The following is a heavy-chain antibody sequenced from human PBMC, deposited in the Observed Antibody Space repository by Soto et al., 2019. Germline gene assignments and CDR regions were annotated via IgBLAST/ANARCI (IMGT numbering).Heavy chain of an antibody. CDR3: ARGFAATIWFGELLSADFDY. Sequence: SATLSLTCSVSGDSINSDNYYWGWIRQPPGKGLEWIGSIYYRGNTYYNPSLKSRVTISVDTSKNQFSLQLNSVTPEDTAVYYCARGFAATIWFGELLSADFDYWGQGTLVTVSS. CDR1: GDSINSDNYY. CDR2: IYYRGNT. D-gene: IGHD3-10*01. V-gene: IGHV4-39*07. J-gene: IGHJ4*02.